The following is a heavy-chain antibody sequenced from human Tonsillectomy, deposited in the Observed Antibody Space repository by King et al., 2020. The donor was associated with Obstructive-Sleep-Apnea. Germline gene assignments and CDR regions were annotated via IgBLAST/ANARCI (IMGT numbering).Heavy chain of an antibody. J-gene: IGHJ3*02. CDR2: IYPGDSDT. CDR1: GYSFTSYW. V-gene: IGHV5-51*01. Sequence: LQLVQSGAEVKKPGASLKISCKGSGYSFTSYWIGWVRQMPGKGLEWMGLIYPGDSDTRYSPSFQGQVTISADKSISTAYLQWSSLKASDTAMYYCARRGYCSGGSCSRAFDIWGQGTMVTVSS. CDR3: ARRGYCSGGSCSRAFDI. D-gene: IGHD2-15*01.